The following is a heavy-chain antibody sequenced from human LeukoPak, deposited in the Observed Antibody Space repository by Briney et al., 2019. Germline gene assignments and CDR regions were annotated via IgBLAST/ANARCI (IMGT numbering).Heavy chain of an antibody. V-gene: IGHV1-69*13. D-gene: IGHD6-19*01. CDR3: ARGDSSGWGFDY. J-gene: IGHJ4*02. CDR1: GYTFTSYG. CDR2: IIPIFGTA. Sequence: SVKVSCKASGYTFTSYGISWVRQAPGQGLEWMGGIIPIFGTANYAQKFQGRVTITADESTSTAYMELSSLRSEDTAVYYCARGDSSGWGFDYWGQGTLVTVSS.